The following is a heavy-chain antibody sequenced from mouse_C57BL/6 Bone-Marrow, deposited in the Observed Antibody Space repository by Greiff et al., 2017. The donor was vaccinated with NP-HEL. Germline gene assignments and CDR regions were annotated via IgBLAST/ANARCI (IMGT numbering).Heavy chain of an antibody. CDR1: GYTFTNYW. CDR3: ARGYYGSSSGWFAY. D-gene: IGHD1-1*01. J-gene: IGHJ3*01. CDR2: IYPGGGYT. Sequence: VQLQQSGAELVRPGTSVKMSCKASGYTFTNYWIGWAKQRPGHGLEWIGDIYPGGGYTNYNEKFTGKATLTADKSSSTAYMQISSMTSEDSATYYCARGYYGSSSGWFAYWGQGTLVTVSA. V-gene: IGHV1-63*01.